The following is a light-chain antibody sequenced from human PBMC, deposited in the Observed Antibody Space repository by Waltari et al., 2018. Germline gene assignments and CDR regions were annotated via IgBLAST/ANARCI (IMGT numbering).Light chain of an antibody. CDR3: CSYAGRYTSV. J-gene: IGLJ2*01. CDR1: NSDVGAYNY. CDR2: DVD. Sequence: QSALTQPRSVSGSPGQSVTLSCTGTNSDVGAYNYVSWPQHRPGTAPQLVIFDVDKRPSEVPDRFPGSKAGNPASLTISGLQADDEADYYCCSYAGRYTSVFGGGTKVTVL. V-gene: IGLV2-11*01.